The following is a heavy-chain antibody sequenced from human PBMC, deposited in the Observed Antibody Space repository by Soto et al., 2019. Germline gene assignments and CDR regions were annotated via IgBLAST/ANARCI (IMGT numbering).Heavy chain of an antibody. V-gene: IGHV1-18*01. CDR2: ISAYNGNT. Sequence: QVQLVQSGAEVKKPGASVKVSCKASGYTFTSYGISWVRQAPGQGLEWMGWISAYNGNTNYAQKLQGRVTMTTDTSTSTAYMELRSLRSDDTSVYYCAIRQYYYDSSGYYYPDAFDIWGQGTMVTVSS. CDR1: GYTFTSYG. J-gene: IGHJ3*02. CDR3: AIRQYYYDSSGYYYPDAFDI. D-gene: IGHD3-22*01.